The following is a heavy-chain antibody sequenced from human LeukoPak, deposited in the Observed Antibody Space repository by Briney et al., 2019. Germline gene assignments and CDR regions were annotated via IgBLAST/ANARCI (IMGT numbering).Heavy chain of an antibody. D-gene: IGHD2-15*01. CDR3: ASGCSGDKCRNY. V-gene: IGHV3-74*01. CDR2: INSDGSST. Sequence: PGGSLRLSCVASGFTFSSHWMHWVRQAPGKGLVWVSRINSDGSSTNYADSVKGRFTISRDNAKNTLYLQMNSLRDEDTAVYYCASGCSGDKCRNYWGQGTLVTVSS. J-gene: IGHJ4*02. CDR1: GFTFSSHW.